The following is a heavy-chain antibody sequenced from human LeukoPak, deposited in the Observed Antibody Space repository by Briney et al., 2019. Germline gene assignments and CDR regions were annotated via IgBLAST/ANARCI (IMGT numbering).Heavy chain of an antibody. D-gene: IGHD2-15*01. Sequence: GASVRVSCKASGYTFTSYDINWVRQATGQGLEWVGWMNPNSWNTGYAQKFQGRVTMTRNTSISTAYMELGILRSEDTAVYYCAREGGGRCYSCLNYYYYSYMAVWGKGTTVTVSS. CDR2: MNPNSWNT. V-gene: IGHV1-8*01. J-gene: IGHJ6*03. CDR1: GYTFTSYD. CDR3: AREGGGRCYSCLNYYYYSYMAV.